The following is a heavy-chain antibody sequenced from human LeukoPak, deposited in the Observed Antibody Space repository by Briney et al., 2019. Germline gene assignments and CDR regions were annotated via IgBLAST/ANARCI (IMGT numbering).Heavy chain of an antibody. CDR1: GGSISSGSCY. J-gene: IGHJ6*03. Sequence: SQTLSLTCTVSGGSISSGSCYWSWIRQPAGKGLEWIGRIYTSGSTNYNPSLKSRVTISVDTSKNQFSLKLSSVTAADTAVYYCARGLRSIRVSSWYQLTKEYYYYYMDVWGKGTTVTVSS. D-gene: IGHD6-13*01. CDR2: IYTSGST. V-gene: IGHV4-61*02. CDR3: ARGLRSIRVSSWYQLTKEYYYYYMDV.